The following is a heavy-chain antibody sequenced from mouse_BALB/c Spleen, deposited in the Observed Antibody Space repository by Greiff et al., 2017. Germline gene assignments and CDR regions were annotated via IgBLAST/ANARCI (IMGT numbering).Heavy chain of an antibody. CDR2: IRSKSNNYAT. V-gene: IGHV10-1*02. CDR1: GFTFNTYA. J-gene: IGHJ1*01. Sequence: EVMLVESGGGLVQPKGSLKLSCAASGFTFNTYAMNWVRQAPGKGLEWVARIRSKSNNYATYYADSVKDRFTISRDDSQSMLYLQMNNLKTEDTAMYYCVRQNSYWYFDVWGAGTTVTVSS. CDR3: VRQNSYWYFDV.